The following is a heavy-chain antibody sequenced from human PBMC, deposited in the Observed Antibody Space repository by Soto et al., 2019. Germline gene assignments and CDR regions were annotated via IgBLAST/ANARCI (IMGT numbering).Heavy chain of an antibody. Sequence: SETLSLTCAVYGGSFSGYYWSWIRQPPGKGLEWIGEINHSGSTNYNPSLKSRVTISVDTSKNQFSLKLSSVTAADTAVYYCARDHPNLGYCSGGSCGPIADYYGMDVWGQGTTVTVPS. D-gene: IGHD2-15*01. CDR3: ARDHPNLGYCSGGSCGPIADYYGMDV. J-gene: IGHJ6*02. V-gene: IGHV4-34*01. CDR2: INHSGST. CDR1: GGSFSGYY.